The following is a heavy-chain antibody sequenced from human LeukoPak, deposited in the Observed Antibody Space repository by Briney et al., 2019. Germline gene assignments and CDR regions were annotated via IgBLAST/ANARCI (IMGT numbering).Heavy chain of an antibody. CDR3: ATGAAVAGTFSYYYGMDV. J-gene: IGHJ6*02. CDR2: FDPEDGET. D-gene: IGHD6-19*01. V-gene: IGHV1-24*01. Sequence: GSVKVSCKVSGYTLTELSMHWVRQAPGKGLEWMGGFDPEDGETIYAQKFQGRVTMTEDTSTDTAYMELSSLRSEDTAVYYCATGAAVAGTFSYYYGMDVWGQGTTVTVSS. CDR1: GYTLTELS.